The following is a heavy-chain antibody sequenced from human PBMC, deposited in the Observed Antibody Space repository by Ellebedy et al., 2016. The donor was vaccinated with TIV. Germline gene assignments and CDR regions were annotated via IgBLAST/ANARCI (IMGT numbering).Heavy chain of an antibody. V-gene: IGHV3-7*01. Sequence: GESLKISCAASGFTFSSYWMSWVRQAPGKGLEWVANIKQDGSEKYYVDSVKGRFTISRDNAKNSLYLQMDSLRPEDTAVYYCARDFRSCSTTSCYSADYFQHWGQGTLVSVSS. CDR2: IKQDGSEK. D-gene: IGHD2-2*01. J-gene: IGHJ1*01. CDR3: ARDFRSCSTTSCYSADYFQH. CDR1: GFTFSSYW.